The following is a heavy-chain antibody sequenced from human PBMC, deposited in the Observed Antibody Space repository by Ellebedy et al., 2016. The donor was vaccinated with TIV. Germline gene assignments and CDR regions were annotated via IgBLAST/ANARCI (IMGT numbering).Heavy chain of an antibody. D-gene: IGHD5-18*01. Sequence: GESLKISXKGSGYSFTSYWIGWVRQMPGKGLEWMGIIYPGDSDTRYSPSFQGQVTISADKSISTAYLQWSSLKASDTAMYYCARVRGIPGDYYYGMDVWGQGTTVTVSS. CDR1: GYSFTSYW. CDR2: IYPGDSDT. J-gene: IGHJ6*02. CDR3: ARVRGIPGDYYYGMDV. V-gene: IGHV5-51*01.